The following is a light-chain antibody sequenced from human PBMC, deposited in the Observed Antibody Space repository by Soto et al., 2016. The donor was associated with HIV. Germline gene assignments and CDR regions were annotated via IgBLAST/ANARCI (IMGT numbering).Light chain of an antibody. CDR2: GNR. Sequence: SYELTQTPSVSVAPGQTARIPCEGDNIGIKNVHWYQQMAGQAPVLVVYGNRDRPSGIPERFSGSKSGNTATLTISRVEAGDEADYYCQVWDAAHDLLVVFGGGTKFDRP. CDR1: NIGIKN. CDR3: QVWDAAHDLLVV. J-gene: IGLJ2*01. V-gene: IGLV3-21*02.